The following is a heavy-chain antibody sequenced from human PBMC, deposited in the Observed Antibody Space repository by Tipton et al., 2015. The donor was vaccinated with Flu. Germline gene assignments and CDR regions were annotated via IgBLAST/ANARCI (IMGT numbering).Heavy chain of an antibody. Sequence: TLSLTCSVSGDSIGSRYFWGWIRQPPGKGLEWIGNIHRSGTTYHNPSLKNRVTISVDASKNQFSLKLSSVTAADTAVYYCARANYDILTGYPWGSVGWFDPWGQGTLVTVSS. CDR2: IHRSGTT. D-gene: IGHD3-9*01. CDR3: ARANYDILTGYPWGSVGWFDP. CDR1: GDSIGSRYF. V-gene: IGHV4-38-2*02. J-gene: IGHJ5*02.